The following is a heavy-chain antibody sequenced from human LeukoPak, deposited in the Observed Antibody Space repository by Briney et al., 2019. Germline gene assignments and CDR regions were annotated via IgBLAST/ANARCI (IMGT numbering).Heavy chain of an antibody. D-gene: IGHD4-17*01. Sequence: GRSLRLSCAASGFTFSSYGMHWVRQAPGKGLEWVAVISYDGSNKYYADSVKGRFTISRDNSKNTLYLQMNSLRAEDTAVYYCAKDGYGDYEPRGNWFDPWGQGTLVTVSS. CDR1: GFTFSSYG. V-gene: IGHV3-30*18. CDR3: AKDGYGDYEPRGNWFDP. J-gene: IGHJ5*02. CDR2: ISYDGSNK.